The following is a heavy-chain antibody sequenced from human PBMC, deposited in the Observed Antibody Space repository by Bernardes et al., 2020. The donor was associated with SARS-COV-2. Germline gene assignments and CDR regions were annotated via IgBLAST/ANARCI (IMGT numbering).Heavy chain of an antibody. CDR3: VSRYHAASHD. J-gene: IGHJ4*02. D-gene: IGHD3-9*01. CDR1: GASVSNINSY. Sequence: SETLSLTCSVSGASVSNINSYWGWIRQPPGKGLEWIATMSKSGSTYYNPSLKSRVEISIDSSKNQFSLKLSSVTAADTAVYYCVSRYHAASHDWGQGALVTVSS. V-gene: IGHV4-39*01. CDR2: MSKSGST.